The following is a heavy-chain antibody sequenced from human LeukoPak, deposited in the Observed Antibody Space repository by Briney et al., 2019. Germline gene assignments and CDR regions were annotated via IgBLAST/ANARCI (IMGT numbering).Heavy chain of an antibody. J-gene: IGHJ4*02. CDR3: ARGRISNWGFEGTLFDA. CDR1: GGSLNRYY. CDR2: ITHSGGT. Sequence: PSETLSLTCTVSGGSLNRYYWSWIRQPPGKGLEWIGFITHSGGTDFDSSLGGRVTISVDTSKNQFSLRLTSMTAADTAVYFCARGRISNWGFEGTLFDAWGQGVLVTVSS. D-gene: IGHD7-27*01. V-gene: IGHV4-59*01.